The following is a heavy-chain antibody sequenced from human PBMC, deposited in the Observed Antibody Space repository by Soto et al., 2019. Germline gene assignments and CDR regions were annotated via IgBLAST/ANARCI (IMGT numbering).Heavy chain of an antibody. J-gene: IGHJ6*03. CDR3: ARVYSTPYYYYMDV. Sequence: GASVKVSCKASGYTFTSYDINWVRQATGQGLEWMGWMNPNSGNTGYAQKFQGRVTMTRNTSISTAYMELSSLRSEDTAVYYCARVYSTPYYYYMDVWGKGTTVTVSS. CDR1: GYTFTSYD. D-gene: IGHD4-4*01. CDR2: MNPNSGNT. V-gene: IGHV1-8*01.